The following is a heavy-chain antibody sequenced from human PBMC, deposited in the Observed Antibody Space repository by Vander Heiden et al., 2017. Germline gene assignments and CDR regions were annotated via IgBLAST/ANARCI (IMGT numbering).Heavy chain of an antibody. Sequence: QITLKESLPTQVMPTETLTLTCTLSGFSISTGGVGVGWIRQVPGEAPEWLAFIYWDNDKRYSPSLKNRLSISKDTSKNLVVLTMTYMGPQETGTYFCARRATMGGGWNAGWFESWGQGTLVTV. CDR2: IYWDNDK. CDR1: GFSISTGGVG. CDR3: ARRATMGGGWNAGWFES. J-gene: IGHJ5*01. V-gene: IGHV2-5*02. D-gene: IGHD1-1*01.